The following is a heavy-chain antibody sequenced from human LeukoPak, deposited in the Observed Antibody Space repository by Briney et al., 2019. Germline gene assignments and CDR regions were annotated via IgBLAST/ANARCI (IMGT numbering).Heavy chain of an antibody. CDR1: GYTFTGYY. D-gene: IGHD6-6*01. Sequence: ASVKVSCKASGYTFTGYYMHWVRQAPGQGLEWMGWINPNSGGTNYAQKFQGRVTMTRDTSISTAYMELSRLRSDDTAVYYCARGAARLFPDYYYYMDVWGKGTTVTVSS. V-gene: IGHV1-2*02. J-gene: IGHJ6*03. CDR3: ARGAARLFPDYYYYMDV. CDR2: INPNSGGT.